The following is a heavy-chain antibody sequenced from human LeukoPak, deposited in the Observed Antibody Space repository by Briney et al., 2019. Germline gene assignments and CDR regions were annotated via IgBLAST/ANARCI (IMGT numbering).Heavy chain of an antibody. CDR1: GGSISSYY. Sequence: SETLSLTCTVSGGSISSYYWSWIRQPPGKGLEWIGYIYYSGSTNYNPSLKSRVTISIDTSKDQFSLKLSTVTAADTAVYFCARATREAARYWYFDLWGRGTLVTVSS. CDR3: ARATREAARYWYFDL. J-gene: IGHJ2*01. V-gene: IGHV4-59*01. D-gene: IGHD6-6*01. CDR2: IYYSGST.